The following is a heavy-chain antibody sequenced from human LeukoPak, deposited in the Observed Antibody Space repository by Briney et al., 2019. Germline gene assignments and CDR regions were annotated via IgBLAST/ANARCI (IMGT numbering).Heavy chain of an antibody. Sequence: PSETLSLTCAVYGGSFSGYYWSWIRQPPGKGLEWIGEINHSGSTNYNPSLKSRVTISVDTSKNQFSLKLSSVTPADPPVYYCAIHIVVVPAAKKKNWFDPWGQGTLVTVSS. D-gene: IGHD2-2*01. CDR3: AIHIVVVPAAKKKNWFDP. CDR1: GGSFSGYY. J-gene: IGHJ5*02. CDR2: INHSGST. V-gene: IGHV4-34*01.